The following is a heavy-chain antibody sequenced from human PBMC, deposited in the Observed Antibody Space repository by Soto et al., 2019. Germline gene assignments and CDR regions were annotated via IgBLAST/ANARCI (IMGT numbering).Heavy chain of an antibody. D-gene: IGHD6-13*01. Sequence: QVQLVQSGVEVKKTGASVKVSCKASGYTFTSYGISWVRQAPGQGLEWMGWISPYNGNTNYAQKLQGRVTMTTDTSTSTAYMELRSLRSDVTAVYYCARDWSSIAAAGTEGDYWGQGTLVTVSS. CDR2: ISPYNGNT. J-gene: IGHJ4*02. CDR3: ARDWSSIAAAGTEGDY. V-gene: IGHV1-18*01. CDR1: GYTFTSYG.